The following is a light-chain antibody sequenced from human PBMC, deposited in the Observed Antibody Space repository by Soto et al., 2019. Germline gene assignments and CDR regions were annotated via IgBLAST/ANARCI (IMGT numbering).Light chain of an antibody. CDR3: QQYGASPPVYA. V-gene: IGKV3-20*01. CDR1: RSDRNTF. CDR2: GAS. J-gene: IGKJ2*01. Sequence: EIVLTQSPGTLSLSPGERATLSCRTSRSDRNTFLAWYQQKPGQAPRLLIYGASSRATGIPDRFSGSGSGTDSTLTISRLEPEDFAVYYCQQYGASPPVYAFGQGTKLEIK.